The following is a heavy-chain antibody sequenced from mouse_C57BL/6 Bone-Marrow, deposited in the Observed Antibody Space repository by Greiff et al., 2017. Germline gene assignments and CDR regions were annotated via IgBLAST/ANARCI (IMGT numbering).Heavy chain of an antibody. J-gene: IGHJ2*01. Sequence: VQLKQPGPELVKPGASVKMSCKASGYTFTDYNMHWVKQSHGKSLEWIGYINPNNGGTSYNQKFKGKATLTVNKSSSTAYMELRSLTSEDYAVFYCARGGYDYDGADDFDYWGQGTTLTVSS. V-gene: IGHV1-22*01. CDR3: ARGGYDYDGADDFDY. CDR1: GYTFTDYN. CDR2: INPNNGGT. D-gene: IGHD2-4*01.